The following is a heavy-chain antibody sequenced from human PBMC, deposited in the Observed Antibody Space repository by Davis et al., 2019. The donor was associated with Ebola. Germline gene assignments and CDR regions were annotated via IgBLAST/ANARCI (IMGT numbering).Heavy chain of an antibody. CDR2: IYHSGGT. CDR1: GGSISSSNW. V-gene: IGHV4-4*02. Sequence: SETLSLTCAVSGGSISSSNWWSWVRQPPGKGLEWIGEIYHSGGTNYNPSLKSRVTISVDKSKNQFSLKLDSVTAADTAVYYCARDPRYCTGGTCYSYAFDVWGQGTMVTVSS. J-gene: IGHJ3*01. D-gene: IGHD2-15*01. CDR3: ARDPRYCTGGTCYSYAFDV.